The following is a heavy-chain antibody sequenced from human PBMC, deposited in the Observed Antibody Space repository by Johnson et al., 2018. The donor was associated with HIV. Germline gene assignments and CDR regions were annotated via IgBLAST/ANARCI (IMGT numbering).Heavy chain of an antibody. D-gene: IGHD3/OR15-3a*01. CDR1: GLTFSSYA. V-gene: IGHV3-23*04. CDR3: AKGPAAVFGLVADI. CDR2: ISDSGGST. J-gene: IGHJ3*02. Sequence: VQLVESGGGLVQPGGSLRLSCAASGLTFSSYAMNWVRQAPGKGLEWVSAISDSGGSTYFADSVKGRFTISRDDSKNTLYLQMNSLRAEDTAVYYCAKGPAAVFGLVADIWGQGTKVTVSS.